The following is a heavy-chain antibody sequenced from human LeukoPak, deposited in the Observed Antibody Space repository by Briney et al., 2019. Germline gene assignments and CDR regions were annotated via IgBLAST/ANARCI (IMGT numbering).Heavy chain of an antibody. CDR3: ARDRAMVFYFDY. J-gene: IGHJ4*02. Sequence: GGSLRLSCAASGFTFSSYGMHWVRQAPGEGLEWVAVIWYDGSNKYYADSVKGRFTISRDNSKNTLYLQMNSLRAEDTAVYYCARDRAMVFYFDYWGQGTLVTVSS. D-gene: IGHD5-18*01. CDR2: IWYDGSNK. CDR1: GFTFSSYG. V-gene: IGHV3-33*01.